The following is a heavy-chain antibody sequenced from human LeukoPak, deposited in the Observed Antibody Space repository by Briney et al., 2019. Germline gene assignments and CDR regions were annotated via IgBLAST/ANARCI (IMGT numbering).Heavy chain of an antibody. Sequence: PGGSLRLSCAASGFTFRSFAMNWVRQAPGKGLEWVSAISGGARDIYYADSVKGRFTTSRDNSKNTLYLQMNSLRAEDTAVYYCAKEGGYSYALDYWGQGTLVTVSS. V-gene: IGHV3-23*01. J-gene: IGHJ4*02. D-gene: IGHD5-18*01. CDR2: ISGGARDI. CDR3: AKEGGYSYALDY. CDR1: GFTFRSFA.